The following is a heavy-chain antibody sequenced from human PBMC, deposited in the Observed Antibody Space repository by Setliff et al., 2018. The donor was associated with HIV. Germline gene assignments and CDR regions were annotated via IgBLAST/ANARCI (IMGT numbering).Heavy chain of an antibody. Sequence: GASVKVSCKASGYTFTGYYMHWVRQAPGQGLEWMGWINPNSGGTNYARKFQGRVTMTRDTSISTAYMELSRLRSDDTAVYYCARVVDSSSWYDWFDPWGQGTLVTVSS. D-gene: IGHD6-13*01. CDR2: INPNSGGT. CDR1: GYTFTGYY. V-gene: IGHV1-2*02. CDR3: ARVVDSSSWYDWFDP. J-gene: IGHJ5*02.